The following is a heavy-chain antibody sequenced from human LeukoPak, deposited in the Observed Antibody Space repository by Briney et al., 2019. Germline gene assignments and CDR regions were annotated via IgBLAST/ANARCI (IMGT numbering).Heavy chain of an antibody. CDR3: ARKHCNSNSCYEDYCNGVDI. CDR2: INPNSGGT. CDR1: GDTFTGNY. D-gene: IGHD2-2*01. Sequence: ASVKVSCKASGDTFTGNYLQWVRQAPGQGLEWMGWINPNSGGTEYAQRFQGRVTMTRDKSISTAYMELNRLRSDDTAVYYCARKHCNSNSCYEDYCNGVDIWGQGTTVTVSS. V-gene: IGHV1-2*02. J-gene: IGHJ6*02.